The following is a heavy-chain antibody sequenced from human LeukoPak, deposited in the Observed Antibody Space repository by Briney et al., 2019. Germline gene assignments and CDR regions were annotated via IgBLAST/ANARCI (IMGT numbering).Heavy chain of an antibody. V-gene: IGHV3-9*01. J-gene: IGHJ4*02. CDR1: GFTFDDYA. CDR2: ISWNSGSI. CDR3: AKGNGGYCSSTSCFTGGYYFDY. Sequence: PGRSLRLSWAASGFTFDDYAMHWVRQAPGKGLEWVSGISWNSGSIGYADSVKGRFTISRDNAKNSLYLQMNSLRAEDTALYYCAKGNGGYCSSTSCFTGGYYFDYWGQGTLVTVSS. D-gene: IGHD2-2*02.